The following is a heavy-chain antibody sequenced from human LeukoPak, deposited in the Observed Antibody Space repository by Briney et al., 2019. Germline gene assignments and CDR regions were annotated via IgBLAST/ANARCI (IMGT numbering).Heavy chain of an antibody. Sequence: GSLRLSCAASGFTFSSYSMNWVRQAPGKGLEWVSSISSSSSYIYYADSVKGRFTISRDNAKNSLYLQMNSLRAEDTAVYYCARVNSGTGRGGWYAFDIWGQGTMVTVSS. D-gene: IGHD6-13*01. CDR3: ARVNSGTGRGGWYAFDI. J-gene: IGHJ3*02. CDR1: GFTFSSYS. V-gene: IGHV3-21*01. CDR2: ISSSSSYI.